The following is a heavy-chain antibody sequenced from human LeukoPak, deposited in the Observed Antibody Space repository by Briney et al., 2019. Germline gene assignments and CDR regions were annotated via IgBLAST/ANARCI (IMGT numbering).Heavy chain of an antibody. CDR2: ISGSGGST. CDR3: AKDIVVVPAAMEEYNWFDP. J-gene: IGHJ5*02. CDR1: GFTFSSYA. Sequence: QPGGSLRLSCAASGFTFSSYAMSWVHQAPGKGLEWVSAISGSGGSTYYADSVKGRFTISRDNSKNTLYLQMNSLRAEDTAVYYCAKDIVVVPAAMEEYNWFDPWGQGTLVTVSS. D-gene: IGHD2-2*01. V-gene: IGHV3-23*01.